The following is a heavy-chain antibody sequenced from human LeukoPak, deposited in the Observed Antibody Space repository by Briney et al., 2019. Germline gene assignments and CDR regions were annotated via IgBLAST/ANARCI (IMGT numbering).Heavy chain of an antibody. J-gene: IGHJ6*02. CDR2: MNPNSGDT. Sequence: ASVKVSCKASGYTFTGYNMHWVRQATGQGLEWMGWMNPNSGDTGYAQKFQGRVTMTRNTSISTAYMELSSLGSEDTAVYYCARGITYCSSTSCYPQYYYYGMDVWGQGTTVTVSS. CDR3: ARGITYCSSTSCYPQYYYYGMDV. D-gene: IGHD2-2*01. CDR1: GYTFTGYN. V-gene: IGHV1-8*02.